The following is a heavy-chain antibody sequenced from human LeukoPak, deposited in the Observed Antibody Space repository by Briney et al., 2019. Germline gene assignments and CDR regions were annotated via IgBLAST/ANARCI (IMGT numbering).Heavy chain of an antibody. D-gene: IGHD6-6*01. V-gene: IGHV4-59*11. Sequence: SETLSLTCTVSGGSISSHYWSWIRQPPGKELEWIGYIYYSRSTNYNPSLKSRVTISVDTSKNQFSLKLSSVTAADTAVYYCARGRSSSYYYYYYMDVWGKGTTVTFSS. CDR1: GGSISSHY. CDR2: IYYSRST. CDR3: ARGRSSSYYYYYYMDV. J-gene: IGHJ6*03.